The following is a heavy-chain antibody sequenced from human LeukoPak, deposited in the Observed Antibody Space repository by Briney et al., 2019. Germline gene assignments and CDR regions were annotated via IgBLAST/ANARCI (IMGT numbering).Heavy chain of an antibody. D-gene: IGHD6-13*01. CDR1: GFTFSSYA. Sequence: GGSLGLSCAASGFTFSSYAMDWVRQAPGKGLEWVAFISYDGSNKYYADSVKGRFTISRDNSKNTLYLQMNSLRAEDTAVYYCARDGIAAAGTMDYWGQGTLVTVSS. V-gene: IGHV3-30-3*01. CDR3: ARDGIAAAGTMDY. J-gene: IGHJ4*02. CDR2: ISYDGSNK.